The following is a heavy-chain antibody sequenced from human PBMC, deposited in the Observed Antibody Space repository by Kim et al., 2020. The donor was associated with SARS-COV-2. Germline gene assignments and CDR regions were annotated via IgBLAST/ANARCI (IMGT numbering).Heavy chain of an antibody. CDR2: ISYDGSNK. CDR1: GFTFSSYG. CDR3: AKDSNTYYDYAFVGAFDI. Sequence: GGSLRLSCAASGFTFSSYGMHWVRQAPGKGLEWVAVISYDGSNKYYADSVKGRFTISRDNSKNTLYLQMNSLRAEDTAVYYCAKDSNTYYDYAFVGAFDIWGQGTMVTVSS. J-gene: IGHJ3*02. V-gene: IGHV3-30*18. D-gene: IGHD3-16*01.